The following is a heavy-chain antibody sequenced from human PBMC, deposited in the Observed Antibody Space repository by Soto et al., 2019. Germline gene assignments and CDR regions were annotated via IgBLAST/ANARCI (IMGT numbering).Heavy chain of an antibody. CDR2: IIPTFGTA. D-gene: IGHD3-9*01. J-gene: IGHJ5*02. V-gene: IGHV1-69*06. CDR3: ARAERYFDWSLGWFDP. CDR1: GGTFSSYA. Sequence: QVQLVQSGAEVKKPGSSVKVSCKASGGTFSSYAISWVRQPPGQGLEWMGGIIPTFGTANYAQKFQGRVTITADKSTSTAYMELSSLRSEDTAVYYCARAERYFDWSLGWFDPWGQGTLVTVSS.